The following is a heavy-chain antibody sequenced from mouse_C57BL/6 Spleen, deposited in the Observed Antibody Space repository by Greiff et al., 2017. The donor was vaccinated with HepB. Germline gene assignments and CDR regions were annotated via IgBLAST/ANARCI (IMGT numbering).Heavy chain of an antibody. CDR3: ARQNYYGSSWGFAY. D-gene: IGHD1-1*01. J-gene: IGHJ3*01. CDR2: INPNYGTT. Sequence: VQLKQSGPELVKPGASVKISCKASGYSFTDYNMNWVKQSNGKSLEWIGVINPNYGTTSYNQKFKGKATLTVDQSSSTAYMQLNSLTSEDSAVYYCARQNYYGSSWGFAYWGQGTLVTVSA. V-gene: IGHV1-39*01. CDR1: GYSFTDYN.